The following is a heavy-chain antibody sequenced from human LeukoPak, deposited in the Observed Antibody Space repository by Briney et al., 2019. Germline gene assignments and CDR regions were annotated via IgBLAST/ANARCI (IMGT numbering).Heavy chain of an antibody. J-gene: IGHJ5*02. Sequence: SETLSLTCTVSGGSISSYYWSWIRLPPGKGLEWIAYIYYSGSTNYNPSLKSRVTISVDTSKNQLSLKLTSVTAADTAVYYCARGKAWFDPWGQGTLVTVYS. CDR2: IYYSGST. CDR1: GGSISSYY. V-gene: IGHV4-59*01. CDR3: ARGKAWFDP.